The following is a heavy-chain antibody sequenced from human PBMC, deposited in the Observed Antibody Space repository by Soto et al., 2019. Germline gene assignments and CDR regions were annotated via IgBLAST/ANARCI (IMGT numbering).Heavy chain of an antibody. CDR2: IIPIFGTA. D-gene: IGHD5-18*01. V-gene: IGHV1-69*01. CDR1: GGTFSSYA. Sequence: QVQLVQSGAEVKKPGSSVKVSCKASGGTFSSYAISWVRQAPGQGLEWMGGIIPIFGTANYAQKFQGRVTITEDESTGPAYMELGSRTYEDTAVYYCARGPQRWLQLWFYYWGQGTLVTVSS. CDR3: ARGPQRWLQLWFYY. J-gene: IGHJ4*02.